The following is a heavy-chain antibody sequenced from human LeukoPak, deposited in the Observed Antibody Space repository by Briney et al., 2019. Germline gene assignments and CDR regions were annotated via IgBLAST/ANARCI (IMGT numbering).Heavy chain of an antibody. J-gene: IGHJ4*02. CDR2: IYHSGST. Sequence: PSETLSLTCAVSVGSISSSNWWSWVRQPPGKGLEWIGEIYHSGSTNYNPSLKSRVTISVGKSKNQFSLKLSSVTAADTAVYYCARGGRYSRIGYWGQGTLVTVSS. CDR3: ARGGRYSRIGY. D-gene: IGHD2-15*01. CDR1: VGSISSSNW. V-gene: IGHV4-4*02.